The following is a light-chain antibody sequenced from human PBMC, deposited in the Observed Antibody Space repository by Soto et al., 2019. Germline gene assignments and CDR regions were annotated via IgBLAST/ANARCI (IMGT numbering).Light chain of an antibody. CDR3: GSWDNILRAYV. J-gene: IGLJ1*01. CDR1: GFNLGRNY. V-gene: IGLV1-51*01. CDR2: DNV. Sequence: QSVLTQPPSVSATPGQKVTISCSGSGFNLGRNYVSWYQQLPGTAPKLLIYDNVYRFSGIPDRFSASKSGTSATLGITGLQTGDEGDYYCGSWDNILRAYVFGTGTKVTVL.